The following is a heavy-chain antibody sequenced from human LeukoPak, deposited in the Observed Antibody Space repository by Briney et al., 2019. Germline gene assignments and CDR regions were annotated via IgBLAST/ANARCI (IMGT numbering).Heavy chain of an antibody. D-gene: IGHD3-10*01. Sequence: GGSLRLSCAASGFTFTSYGMHWVRQSPGKGLEWVALITYDGYYKYYSDSVKGRFTISSDTSKNTLYLRMNSLRAEDTAVYYCARYVTPVVRASPMGYWGQGTLVTVSS. CDR3: ARYVTPVVRASPMGY. CDR2: ITYDGYYK. CDR1: GFTFTSYG. J-gene: IGHJ4*02. V-gene: IGHV3-30*03.